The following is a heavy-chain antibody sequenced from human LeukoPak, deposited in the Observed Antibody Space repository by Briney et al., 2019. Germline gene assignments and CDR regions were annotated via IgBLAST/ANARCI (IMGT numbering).Heavy chain of an antibody. CDR3: ARGFYYYGLDV. Sequence: ASVKVSCKASGYTFTRYDINWVRQAPGQGLERLGWMNPNNGNTGYAQKFQGGVTMTRSTSIDTAYMELNTLTSDDTAAYYCARGFYYYGLDVWGQGTTVTVSS. V-gene: IGHV1-8*01. CDR1: GYTFTRYD. CDR2: MNPNNGNT. J-gene: IGHJ6*02.